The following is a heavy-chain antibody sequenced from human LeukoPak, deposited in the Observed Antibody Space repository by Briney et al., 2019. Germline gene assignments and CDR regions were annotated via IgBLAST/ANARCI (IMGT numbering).Heavy chain of an antibody. CDR1: GFTFSSYG. CDR3: ARGVYSGSFFGN. CDR2: IWYDGSNK. V-gene: IGHV3-33*03. D-gene: IGHD1-26*01. J-gene: IGHJ4*02. Sequence: GGSLRLSCAASGFTFSSYGMHWVRQAPGKGLEWVAVIWYDGSNKYYADSVKGRFTISRDNAKNTVYLQMNSLRAEDTAVYYCARGVYSGSFFGNWGQGTLVTVSS.